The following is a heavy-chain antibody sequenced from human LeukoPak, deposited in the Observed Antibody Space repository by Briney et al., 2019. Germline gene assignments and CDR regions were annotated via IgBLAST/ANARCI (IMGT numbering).Heavy chain of an antibody. CDR2: ISWNSGSI. D-gene: IGHD3-10*01. J-gene: IGHJ4*02. V-gene: IGHV3-9*01. CDR1: GFTFDDYA. Sequence: PGWSLRLSCAASGFTFDDYAMHWVRQAPGKGLEWVSGISWNSGSIGYADSVKGRFTISRDNAKNSLYLQMNSLRAEDTALYYCAKASYGSGSYYSYFDYWGQGTLVTVSS. CDR3: AKASYGSGSYYSYFDY.